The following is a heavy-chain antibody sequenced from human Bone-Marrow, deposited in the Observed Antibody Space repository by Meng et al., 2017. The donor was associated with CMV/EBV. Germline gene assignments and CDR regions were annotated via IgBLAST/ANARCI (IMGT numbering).Heavy chain of an antibody. V-gene: IGHV3-11*04. CDR1: GFTFSDYY. J-gene: IGHJ6*02. D-gene: IGHD5-18*01. CDR2: ISSSGSTI. Sequence: GESLKISCAASGFTFSDYYMSWIRQAPGKGLEWVSYISSSGSTIYYADSVKGRFTISRDNAKNSLYLQMNSLRAEDTAVYYCAREFYGYSYGLGMDVWGQGTTVTVSS. CDR3: AREFYGYSYGLGMDV.